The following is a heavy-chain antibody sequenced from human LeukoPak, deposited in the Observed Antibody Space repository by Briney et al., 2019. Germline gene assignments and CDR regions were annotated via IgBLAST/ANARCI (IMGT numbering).Heavy chain of an antibody. V-gene: IGHV4-34*01. J-gene: IGHJ4*02. CDR3: ARPGYSSGWYGY. Sequence: PSETLSLTCAVCGGSFSGYYWSWIRQPPGKGLEWIGEINHSGSTNYNPSLKSRVTISVDTSKNQFSLKLSSVTAADTAVYYCARPGYSSGWYGYWGQGTLVTVPS. D-gene: IGHD6-19*01. CDR2: INHSGST. CDR1: GGSFSGYY.